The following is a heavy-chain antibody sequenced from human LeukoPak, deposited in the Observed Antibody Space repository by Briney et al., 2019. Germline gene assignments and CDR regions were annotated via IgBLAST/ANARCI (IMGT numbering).Heavy chain of an antibody. CDR3: ARGLRCSSTSCYPGNWFDP. D-gene: IGHD2-2*01. CDR1: GYTFTGYY. CDR2: ISAYNGNT. V-gene: IGHV1-18*04. Sequence: ASVKVSCKASGYTFTGYYMHWVRQAPGQGLEWMGWISAYNGNTNYAQKLQGRVTMTTDTSTSTAYMELRSLRSDDTAVYYCARGLRCSSTSCYPGNWFDPWGQGTLVTVSS. J-gene: IGHJ5*02.